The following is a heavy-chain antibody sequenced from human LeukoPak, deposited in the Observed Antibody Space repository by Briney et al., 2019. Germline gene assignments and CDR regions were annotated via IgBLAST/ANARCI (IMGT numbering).Heavy chain of an antibody. D-gene: IGHD1-14*01. Sequence: GGALRLSRVGTVFTFSDYTMSCLRESPVKGLERVADLSGSGFETYDADSLKSRFTISRDNPKSTLYLEKKTLRVEGTAAYFCARGKGPDLIRFASDWGPRTLFTVSP. V-gene: IGHV3-23*01. CDR1: VFTFSDYT. CDR3: ARGKGPDLIRFASD. CDR2: LSGSGFET. J-gene: IGHJ4*02.